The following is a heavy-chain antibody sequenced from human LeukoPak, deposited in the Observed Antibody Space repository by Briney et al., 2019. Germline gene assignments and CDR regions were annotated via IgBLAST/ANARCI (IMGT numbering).Heavy chain of an antibody. Sequence: PSETLPLTCTVPGGPISSISYYWAWIRQPPGKGLEWIGTISYSGRTYYNPYLKSRVTISVDTSKNQFSLKLSSVTAADTAVYYCARPGKVSGVYYYYMDVWGKGTTVTVSS. CDR2: ISYSGRT. D-gene: IGHD3-10*01. V-gene: IGHV4-39*01. CDR3: ARPGKVSGVYYYYMDV. J-gene: IGHJ6*03. CDR1: GGPISSISYY.